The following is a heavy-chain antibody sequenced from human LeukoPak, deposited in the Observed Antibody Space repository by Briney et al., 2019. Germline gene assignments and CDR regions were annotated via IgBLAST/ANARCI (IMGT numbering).Heavy chain of an antibody. CDR1: GGSISSYY. CDR3: ARGLGAFCFDY. J-gene: IGHJ4*02. V-gene: IGHV4-59*12. CDR2: IYYSGST. D-gene: IGHD2/OR15-2a*01. Sequence: SETLSLTCTVSGGSISSYYWSWIRQPPGKGLEWIGYIYYSGSTNYNPSLKSRVTISVDTSKNQFSLKLSSVTAADTAVYYCARGLGAFCFDYWGQGTLVTVPS.